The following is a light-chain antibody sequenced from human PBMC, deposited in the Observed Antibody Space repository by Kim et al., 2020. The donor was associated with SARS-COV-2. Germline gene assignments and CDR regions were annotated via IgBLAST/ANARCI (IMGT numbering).Light chain of an antibody. CDR3: CSYAGSSTVV. CDR1: SSDVGNYNL. J-gene: IGLJ2*01. V-gene: IGLV2-23*02. CDR2: EVT. Sequence: GQSITVSCTGTSSDVGNYNLVSWYQQHPDKAPKLMIYEVTKRPSGVSNRFSGSKSGNTASLTISGLQAEDEADYYCCSYAGSSTVVFGEGTKLTVL.